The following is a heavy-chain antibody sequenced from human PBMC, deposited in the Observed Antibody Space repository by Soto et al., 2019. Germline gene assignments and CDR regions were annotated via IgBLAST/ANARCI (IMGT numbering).Heavy chain of an antibody. J-gene: IGHJ3*02. D-gene: IGHD6-19*01. V-gene: IGHV3-23*01. Sequence: EVQLLESGGGLVQPGGSLRLSCAASGFTFSSYAMSWVRQAPGKGLEWVSAISGSGGSTYYADSVKGRFTISRDNSKIALYLQMNSLRAEDTAVYYCASPGIAVVGNDAFDIWGQGTMVTVSS. CDR2: ISGSGGST. CDR1: GFTFSSYA. CDR3: ASPGIAVVGNDAFDI.